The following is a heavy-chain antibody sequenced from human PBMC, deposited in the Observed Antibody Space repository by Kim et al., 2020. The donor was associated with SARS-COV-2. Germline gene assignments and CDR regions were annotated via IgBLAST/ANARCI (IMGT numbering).Heavy chain of an antibody. CDR3: VPDPYWTFY. Sequence: GGSLRLSCAASGFTFTGYDMSWVRQTPGQGLEWVSIISFAGNMDYAKSVKGRFVISRDNSSETTELQETRLTVDDTAIYYCVPDPYWTFYWGRGTLVTVSS. V-gene: IGHV3-23*01. CDR1: GFTFTGYD. J-gene: IGHJ4*02. CDR2: IISFAGNM. D-gene: IGHD1-1*01.